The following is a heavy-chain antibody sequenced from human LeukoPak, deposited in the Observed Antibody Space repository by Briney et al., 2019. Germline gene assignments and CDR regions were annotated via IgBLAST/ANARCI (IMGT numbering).Heavy chain of an antibody. CDR1: GGSFSGYY. D-gene: IGHD3-3*01. Sequence: PSETLSLTCAVYGGSFSGYYWSWIRQPPGKGLEWIGEINHSGSTNYNPSLKSRVTISVDTSKNQFSLELSSVTAADTAVYYCARKGTYYDFWSGYGTFDYWGQGTLVTVSS. V-gene: IGHV4-34*01. J-gene: IGHJ4*02. CDR3: ARKGTYYDFWSGYGTFDY. CDR2: INHSGST.